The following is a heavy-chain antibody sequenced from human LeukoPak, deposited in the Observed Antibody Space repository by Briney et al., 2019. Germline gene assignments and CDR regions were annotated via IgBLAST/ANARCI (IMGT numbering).Heavy chain of an antibody. J-gene: IGHJ4*02. V-gene: IGHV1-46*01. CDR2: INPSSGNA. D-gene: IGHD6-13*01. CDR1: GYTLTSQY. Sequence: ASVKVSCKASGYTLTSQYMHWVRQAPGQGLEWMGVINPSSGNATYAQKFQGRVTMTRDTSTSTIYMELSSLRSEDTALYYCARGIGSYTNSWYRFDYWGQGTLVTVSS. CDR3: ARGIGSYTNSWYRFDY.